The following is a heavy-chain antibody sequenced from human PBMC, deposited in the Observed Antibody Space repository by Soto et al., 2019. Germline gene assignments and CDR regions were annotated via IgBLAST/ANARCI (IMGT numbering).Heavy chain of an antibody. CDR2: ISAYNGNT. J-gene: IGHJ6*02. CDR3: ARVTYYYDGRDV. V-gene: IGHV1-18*01. Sequence: QVELVQSGAEVKKPGASVKVSCKASGYTFTSYGITWVRQAPGQGLEWMGWISAYNGNTNYAQKLQGRVTMTPDTPTSTAYVEQRCLRADDTAAYCCARVTYYYDGRDVWGHGTTVTVSS. CDR1: GYTFTSYG.